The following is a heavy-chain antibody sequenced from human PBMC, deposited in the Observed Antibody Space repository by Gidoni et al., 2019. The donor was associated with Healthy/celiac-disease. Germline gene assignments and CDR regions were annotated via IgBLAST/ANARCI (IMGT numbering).Heavy chain of an antibody. CDR2: IYHSGST. V-gene: IGHV4-38-2*02. Sequence: QVQLQESGPGLVKPSETLSLTCTVSGYSISSGYYWGWIRQPPGKGLEWIGSIYHSGSTYYNPSLKSRVTISVDTSKNQFSLKLSSVTAADTAVYYCEGSMVRGVISFPFDYWGQETLVTVSS. CDR1: GYSISSGYY. J-gene: IGHJ4*02. CDR3: EGSMVRGVISFPFDY. D-gene: IGHD3-10*01.